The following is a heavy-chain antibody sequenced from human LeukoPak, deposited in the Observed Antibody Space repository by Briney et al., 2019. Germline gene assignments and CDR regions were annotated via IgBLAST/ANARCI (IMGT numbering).Heavy chain of an antibody. CDR1: GYTFTIYA. V-gene: IGHV7-4-1*02. CDR3: AREPIVGKFDP. CDR2: INTNTGNP. Sequence: ASVKVSCKASGYTFTIYAMNWVRQAPGQGLEWMGWINTNTGNPTYAQGFTGRFVFSLDTSVSTAYPQIRSLKAEDTAVYYCAREPIVGKFDPWGQGTLVTVSS. J-gene: IGHJ5*02. D-gene: IGHD1-26*01.